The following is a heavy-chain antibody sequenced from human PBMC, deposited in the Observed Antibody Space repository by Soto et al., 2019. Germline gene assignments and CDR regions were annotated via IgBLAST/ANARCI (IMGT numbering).Heavy chain of an antibody. Sequence: PSETLSLTCTVSGGSISSYYWSWIRQPPGKGLEWIGYIYYSGSTNYNPSLKSRVTISVDTSKNQFSLKLSSVTAADTAVYYCARAEEVYYYYGMDVWGQGTTVTVSS. V-gene: IGHV4-59*01. J-gene: IGHJ6*02. CDR3: ARAEEVYYYYGMDV. CDR2: IYYSGST. CDR1: GGSISSYY.